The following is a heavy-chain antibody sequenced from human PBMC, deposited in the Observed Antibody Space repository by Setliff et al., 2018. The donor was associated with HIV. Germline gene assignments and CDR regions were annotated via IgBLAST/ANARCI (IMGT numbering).Heavy chain of an antibody. CDR2: IYYSGST. CDR1: GGSISNSHYY. Sequence: SETLSLTCTVSGGSISNSHYYWGWIRQPPGKGLEWIGSIYYSGSTYYNPSLKSRATISVDTSKNHFSLKVASVTAADTAVYYCARPGSLFYWVDPWCQGTLVTVSS. CDR3: ARPGSLFYWVDP. V-gene: IGHV4-39*02. D-gene: IGHD3-3*01. J-gene: IGHJ5*02.